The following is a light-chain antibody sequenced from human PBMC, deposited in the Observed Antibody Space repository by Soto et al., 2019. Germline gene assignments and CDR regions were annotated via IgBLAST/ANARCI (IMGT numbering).Light chain of an antibody. CDR1: KLGDKF. J-gene: IGLJ2*01. CDR3: QVWDNSIVV. V-gene: IGLV3-1*01. CDR2: EDT. Sequence: SYELTQPPSLSVSPGQTATITCYGDKLGDKFASWYQQKPGLSPVLVIYEDTKRPSGIPERFSGSNSGNTATLTISGTQAMDEAEHNCQVWDNSIVVFGGGTKLTVL.